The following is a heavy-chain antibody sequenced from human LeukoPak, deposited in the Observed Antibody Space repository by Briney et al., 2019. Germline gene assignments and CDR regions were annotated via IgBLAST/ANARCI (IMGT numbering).Heavy chain of an antibody. CDR2: KYYSGST. V-gene: IGHV4-59*01. D-gene: IGHD1-1*01. CDR1: GGSISSYY. Sequence: SETLSLTCTISGGSISSYYWSWIRQPPGKGLEWIGSKYYSGSTDYNSSLKSRVTISLDTSKNQFSLQLSSVTAADTAVYYCARDRTTSTRAAFDFWGQGTMVTVSS. J-gene: IGHJ3*01. CDR3: ARDRTTSTRAAFDF.